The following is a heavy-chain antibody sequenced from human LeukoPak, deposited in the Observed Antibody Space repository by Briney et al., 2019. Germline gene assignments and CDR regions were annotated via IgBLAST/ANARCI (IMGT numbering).Heavy chain of an antibody. J-gene: IGHJ4*02. Sequence: PSETLSLTCTVSGGSISSYYWSWIRQPPGKGLEWIGSIYYSGSTYYNPSLKSRVTISVDTSKNQFSLKLSSVTAADTAVYYCARRWRYYYDSSGDYWGQGTLVTVSS. D-gene: IGHD3-22*01. CDR3: ARRWRYYYDSSGDY. CDR1: GGSISSYY. V-gene: IGHV4-39*01. CDR2: IYYSGST.